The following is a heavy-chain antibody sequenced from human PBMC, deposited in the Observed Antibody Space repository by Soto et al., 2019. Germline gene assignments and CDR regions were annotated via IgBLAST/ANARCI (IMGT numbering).Heavy chain of an antibody. V-gene: IGHV5-10-1*01. CDR2: IDPSDSYT. CDR3: ARLQYHYGSGSPTGGMDV. Sequence: GESLKISCKGSEFHFTSYWINWVRQVPGKGLEWMGRIDPSDSYTNYTPSFQGHVAISVDRSISTAYLQWSSLKASDTAIYYCARLQYHYGSGSPTGGMDVWGQGTTVTSP. CDR1: EFHFTSYW. J-gene: IGHJ6*02. D-gene: IGHD3-10*01.